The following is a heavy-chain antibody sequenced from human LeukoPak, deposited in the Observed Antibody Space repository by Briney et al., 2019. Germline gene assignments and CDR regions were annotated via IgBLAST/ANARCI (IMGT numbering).Heavy chain of an antibody. CDR1: GFPVSRNY. J-gene: IGHJ4*02. Sequence: PGGSLSLSCAASGFPVSRNYISWVRQAPGKGLEWVSVIYSGGSTYYADSVKGRFTISRDNSKNTLYLQMNSLRAEDTGVYYCARDHYYDSSGYYRFDYWGQGTLVTVSS. V-gene: IGHV3-53*01. D-gene: IGHD3-22*01. CDR3: ARDHYYDSSGYYRFDY. CDR2: IYSGGST.